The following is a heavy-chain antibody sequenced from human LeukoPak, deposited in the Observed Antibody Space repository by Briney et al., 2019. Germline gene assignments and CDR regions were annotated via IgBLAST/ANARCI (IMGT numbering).Heavy chain of an antibody. CDR3: ARDGTNGENRFDP. D-gene: IGHD2-8*01. Sequence: GGSLRLSCAASGFTVSTNYMSWVRQAPGKGLEWVSLIYSGGSTYYADSVKDRFTISRDNSNNTLYLQMNSLRAEDTAVYYCARDGTNGENRFDPWGQGTLVTVSS. CDR1: GFTVSTNY. V-gene: IGHV3-66*01. CDR2: IYSGGST. J-gene: IGHJ5*02.